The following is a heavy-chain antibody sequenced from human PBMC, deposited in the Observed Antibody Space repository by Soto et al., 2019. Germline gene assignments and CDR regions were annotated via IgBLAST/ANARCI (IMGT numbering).Heavy chain of an antibody. CDR2: FDPEDGET. CDR3: ATDRNPTIFGVVTRGLS. Sequence: ASVKVSCKVSGYTLTELSMHCVRQAPGKGLEWMGGFDPEDGETIYAQKFQGRVTMTEDTSTDTAYMELSSLRSEDTAVCYCATDRNPTIFGVVTRGLSWGQGTLVTVSS. V-gene: IGHV1-24*01. D-gene: IGHD3-3*01. J-gene: IGHJ4*02. CDR1: GYTLTELS.